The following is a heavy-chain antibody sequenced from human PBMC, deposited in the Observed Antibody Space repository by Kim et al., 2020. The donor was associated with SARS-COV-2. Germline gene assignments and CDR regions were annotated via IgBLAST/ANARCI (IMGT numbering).Heavy chain of an antibody. Sequence: SETLSLTCTVSGGSISSSSYYWGWIRQPPGKGLEWIGSIYYSGSTYYNPSLKSRVTISVDTSKNQFSLKLSSVTAADTAVYYCARSVVLRYFDWVVGQYYFDYWGQGTLVTVSS. CDR2: IYYSGST. D-gene: IGHD3-9*01. CDR3: ARSVVLRYFDWVVGQYYFDY. J-gene: IGHJ4*02. CDR1: GGSISSSSYY. V-gene: IGHV4-39*01.